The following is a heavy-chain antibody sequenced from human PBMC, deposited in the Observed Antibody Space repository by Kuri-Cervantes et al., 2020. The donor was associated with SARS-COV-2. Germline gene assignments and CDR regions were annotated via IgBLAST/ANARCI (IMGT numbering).Heavy chain of an antibody. V-gene: IGHV3-30*18. J-gene: IGHJ6*02. D-gene: IGHD6-19*01. CDR1: GFTFSSYA. CDR2: ISYDGSNK. CDR3: AKAWRGQWLASYYYYGMDV. Sequence: LSLTCAASGFTFSSYAMSWVRQAPGKGLEWVAVISYDGSNKYYADSVKGRFTISRDNSKNTLYLRMNSLRAEDTAVYYCAKAWRGQWLASYYYYGMDVWGQGTTVTVSS.